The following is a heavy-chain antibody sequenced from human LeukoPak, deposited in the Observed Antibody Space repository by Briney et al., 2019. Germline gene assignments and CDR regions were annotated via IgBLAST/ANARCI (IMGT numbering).Heavy chain of an antibody. Sequence: GSSVKVSCKTSGGSISNYAISWVRQAPGQGLEWMGVIIPIFGTSNYAQKFQGRVTITADKSTNTAYMELSSLRSEDTAVYYCARVVAAIPRWYFDLWGRGTLVTVSS. CDR1: GGSISNYA. D-gene: IGHD2-21*02. CDR3: ARVVAAIPRWYFDL. J-gene: IGHJ2*01. V-gene: IGHV1-69*06. CDR2: IIPIFGTS.